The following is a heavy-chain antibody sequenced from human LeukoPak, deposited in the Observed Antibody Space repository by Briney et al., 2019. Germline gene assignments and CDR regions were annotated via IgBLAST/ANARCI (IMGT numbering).Heavy chain of an antibody. J-gene: IGHJ5*02. V-gene: IGHV3-30*01. D-gene: IGHD2-2*03. Sequence: GGSLRLSCAASGFTFSSYAMHWVRQAPGKGLEWVAVISYDGSNKYYADSVKGRFTISRDNSKNTLYLQMNSLRAEDTAVYYCARMDTVVVPAARYNWFDPWGQGTLVTVSS. CDR1: GFTFSSYA. CDR3: ARMDTVVVPAARYNWFDP. CDR2: ISYDGSNK.